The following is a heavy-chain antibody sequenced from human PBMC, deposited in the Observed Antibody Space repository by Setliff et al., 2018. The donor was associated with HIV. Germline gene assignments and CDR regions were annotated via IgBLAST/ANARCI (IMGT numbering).Heavy chain of an antibody. J-gene: IGHJ5*02. V-gene: IGHV4-31*03. D-gene: IGHD2-8*01. CDR1: GDSISSGGYH. CDR3: ARDNGLTWFDP. CDR2: IFYSGST. Sequence: PSETLSLTCTVSGDSISSGGYHWTWIRQHPGKGLEYIGYIFYSGSTYYNPSLKSRVIMSVDTSKNQFSLKLSSVTAADTAVYYCARDNGLTWFDPWGQGALVTVSS.